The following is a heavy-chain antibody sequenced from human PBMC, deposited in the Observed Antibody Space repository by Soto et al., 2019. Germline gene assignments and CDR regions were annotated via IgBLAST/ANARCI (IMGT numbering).Heavy chain of an antibody. V-gene: IGHV1-69*13. CDR2: IIPIFGTA. D-gene: IGHD6-6*01. CDR3: AIGLGQLAAGVWFDP. CDR1: GGTFSSYA. J-gene: IGHJ5*02. Sequence: ASMKVSCKASGGTFSSYAISWVRQAPGQGLEWMGGIIPIFGTANYAQKFQGRVTITADESTSTAYMELSSLRSEDTAVYYCAIGLGQLAAGVWFDPWGQGTLVTVSS.